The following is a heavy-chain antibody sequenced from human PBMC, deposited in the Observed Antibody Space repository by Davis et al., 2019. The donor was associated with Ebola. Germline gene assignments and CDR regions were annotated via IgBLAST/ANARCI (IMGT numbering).Heavy chain of an antibody. CDR2: IWYDGSNK. CDR3: ARGSSDYYDSSGYPSDY. CDR1: GFTFSSYG. D-gene: IGHD3-22*01. V-gene: IGHV3-33*01. J-gene: IGHJ4*02. Sequence: GESLKISCAASGFTFSSYGMHWVRQAPGKGLEWVAVIWYDGSNKYYADSVKGRFTISRDNSKNTLYLQMNSLRAEDTAVYYCARGSSDYYDSSGYPSDYWGQGTPVTVSS.